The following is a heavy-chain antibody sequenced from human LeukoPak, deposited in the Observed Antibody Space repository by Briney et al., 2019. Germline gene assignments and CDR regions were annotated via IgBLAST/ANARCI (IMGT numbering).Heavy chain of an antibody. CDR1: GYTFTGYY. V-gene: IGHV1-2*02. Sequence: ASVKVSCKASGYTFTGYYTHWVRQAPGQGLEWMGWINPNSGGTNYAQKFQGRVTMTRDTSISAAYMELSRLRSDDTAVYYCARSITMVRGVIMNWFDPWGQGTLVTVSS. CDR3: ARSITMVRGVIMNWFDP. D-gene: IGHD3-10*01. CDR2: INPNSGGT. J-gene: IGHJ5*02.